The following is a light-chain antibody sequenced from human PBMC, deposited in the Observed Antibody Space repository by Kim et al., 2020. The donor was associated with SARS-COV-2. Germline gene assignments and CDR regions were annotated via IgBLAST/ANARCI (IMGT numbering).Light chain of an antibody. CDR3: QQVNNFPLT. CDR1: QGINSN. V-gene: IGKV1-9*01. Sequence: DIHLTQSPSFLSASVGDRVTITCRASQGINSNLVWYQQKPGKAPKVLIYAASTLQSGVPSRFSGSGSGTEFTLTISSLQPEDFATYYCQQVNNFPLTFGGGTKVDIK. J-gene: IGKJ4*01. CDR2: AAS.